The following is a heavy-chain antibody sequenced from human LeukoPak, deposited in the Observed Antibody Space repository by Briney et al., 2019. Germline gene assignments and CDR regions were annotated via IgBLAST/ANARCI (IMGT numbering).Heavy chain of an antibody. D-gene: IGHD3-10*01. CDR2: IYDSGST. V-gene: IGHV4-39*01. CDR1: GGSISSSSYY. Sequence: SETLSLTCTVSGGSISSSSYYWGWLRQPPGRGREWIRRIYDSGSTYYNPSLKSRVTISVDTSKNQFSLKLSSVPAADTAVYYCARPPIMVREIAHDAFDIWGQATMVTVSS. J-gene: IGHJ3*02. CDR3: ARPPIMVREIAHDAFDI.